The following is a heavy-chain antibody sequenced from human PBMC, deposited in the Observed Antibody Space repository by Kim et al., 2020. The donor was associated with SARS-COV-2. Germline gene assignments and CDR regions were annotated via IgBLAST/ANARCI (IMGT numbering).Heavy chain of an antibody. J-gene: IGHJ6*02. CDR3: ARDDQNYYGMDV. V-gene: IGHV4-31*02. Sequence: YYNPALKSRVTISVDTSKNQFSLKLSSVTAADTAVYYCARDDQNYYGMDVWGQGTTVTVSS.